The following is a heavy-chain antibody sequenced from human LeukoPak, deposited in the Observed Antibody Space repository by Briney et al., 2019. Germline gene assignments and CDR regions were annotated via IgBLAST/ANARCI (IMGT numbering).Heavy chain of an antibody. Sequence: PGGSLRLSCAASGFTFSSYSMNWVRQAPGKGLEWVSYISSSSSTIYYADSVKGRFTISRDNAKNSLYLQMNSLRAEDTAVYHCASTVDTAIVNWKKYYYYMDVWGKGTTVTVSS. CDR1: GFTFSSYS. J-gene: IGHJ6*03. V-gene: IGHV3-48*04. CDR2: ISSSSSTI. CDR3: ASTVDTAIVNWKKYYYYMDV. D-gene: IGHD5-18*01.